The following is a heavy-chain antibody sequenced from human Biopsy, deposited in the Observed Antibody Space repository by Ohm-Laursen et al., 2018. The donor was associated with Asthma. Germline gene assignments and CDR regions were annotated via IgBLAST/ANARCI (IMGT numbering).Heavy chain of an antibody. CDR2: RPSFGPA. D-gene: IGHD2-2*01. Sequence: SVKVSCKASGDTFSSFGVSWVRQAPGQGFEWMAGRPSFGPAKFAQKFQGRVTITADVSARTAFMELHSLSSEDTALYYCARGPEYVRSSGALDYWGQGTLVTVSS. CDR3: ARGPEYVRSSGALDY. J-gene: IGHJ4*02. V-gene: IGHV1-69*13. CDR1: GDTFSSFG.